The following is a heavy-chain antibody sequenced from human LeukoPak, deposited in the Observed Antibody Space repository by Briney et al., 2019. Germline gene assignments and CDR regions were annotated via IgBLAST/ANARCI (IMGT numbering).Heavy chain of an antibody. CDR2: IDPSDSYT. CDR1: GYRFSSYW. V-gene: IGHV5-10-1*01. CDR3: ARIMTTSGGVTGALDY. J-gene: IGHJ4*02. D-gene: IGHD3-16*01. Sequence: GGSLRISCKASGYRFSSYWISWVRQMPGKGLEWMGRIDPSDSYTNYRPSFQGHVTISADQSISTAYLQWSSLKASDTAIYYCARIMTTSGGVTGALDYWGQGTLVTVSS.